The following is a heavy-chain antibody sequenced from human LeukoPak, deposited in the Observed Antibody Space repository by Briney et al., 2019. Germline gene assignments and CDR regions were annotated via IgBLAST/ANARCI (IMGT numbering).Heavy chain of an antibody. CDR2: IYSGGNT. D-gene: IGHD6-6*01. CDR1: GFTVSSNY. J-gene: IGHJ4*02. V-gene: IGHV3-53*01. Sequence: GGSLRLSCAASGFTVSSNYMSWVRQAPGKGLEWVSIIYSGGNTYYADSVKGRFTISRDNSKNTLSLQMNSLTAEDTAVYYCARGGSLYSSSGRFNYWGQGTLVTVSS. CDR3: ARGGSLYSSSGRFNY.